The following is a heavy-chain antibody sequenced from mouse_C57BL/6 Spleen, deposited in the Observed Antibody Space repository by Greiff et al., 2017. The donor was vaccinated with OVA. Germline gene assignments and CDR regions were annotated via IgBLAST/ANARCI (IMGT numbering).Heavy chain of an antibody. CDR2: IYPGDGDT. Sequence: VQLQQSGPELVKPGASVKISCKASGYAFSSSWMNWVKQRPGKGLEWIGRIYPGDGDTNYNGKFKGKATLTADKSSSTAYMQLSSLTSEDSAVYFCARGYAMDYGGQGTSVTVSS. J-gene: IGHJ4*01. V-gene: IGHV1-82*01. CDR3: ARGYAMDY. CDR1: GYAFSSSW.